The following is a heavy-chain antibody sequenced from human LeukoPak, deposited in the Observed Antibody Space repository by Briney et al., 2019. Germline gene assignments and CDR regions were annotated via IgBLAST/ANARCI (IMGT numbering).Heavy chain of an antibody. J-gene: IGHJ3*02. CDR1: GDSVSSNTAA. CDR3: AREVAGTWAFDI. D-gene: IGHD6-19*01. Sequence: SQTLSLTCAISGDSVSSNTAAWTWIRQSPSRGLEWLGRTFYRFNWYDDYAASVKSRITINPDTSKNQFSLHLKSVTPEDTAVYYCAREVAGTWAFDIWGQGTRVTVSS. CDR2: TFYRFNWYD. V-gene: IGHV6-1*01.